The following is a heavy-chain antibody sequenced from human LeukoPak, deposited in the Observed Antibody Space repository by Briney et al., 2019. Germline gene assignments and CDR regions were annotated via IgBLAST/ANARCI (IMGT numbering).Heavy chain of an antibody. CDR2: ISSSGSTI. J-gene: IGHJ6*03. Sequence: GGSLRLSCAASGFTFSSYEMNWVRQAPGKGLEWVSYISSSGSTIYYADSVKGRFTISRDNAKNSLYLQMNSLRAEDTALYYCARELEQQLDRDYYYYMDVWGKGTTVTVSS. V-gene: IGHV3-48*03. CDR3: ARELEQQLDRDYYYYMDV. D-gene: IGHD6-13*01. CDR1: GFTFSSYE.